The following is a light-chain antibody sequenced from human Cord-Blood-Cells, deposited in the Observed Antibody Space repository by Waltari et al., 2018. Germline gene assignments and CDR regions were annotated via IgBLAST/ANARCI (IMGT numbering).Light chain of an antibody. CDR2: GAS. CDR1: QSVSSSY. J-gene: IGKJ3*01. Sequence: EIVLTQSPGTLSLSPGERATLSCRASQSVSSSYLAWYQQKPGQAPRLLIYGASSRATGIPDRFSGSWSGTDFTLTISRLEPEDFAVYYCQQYGSSPGGVTFGPGTKVDIK. V-gene: IGKV3-20*01. CDR3: QQYGSSPGGVT.